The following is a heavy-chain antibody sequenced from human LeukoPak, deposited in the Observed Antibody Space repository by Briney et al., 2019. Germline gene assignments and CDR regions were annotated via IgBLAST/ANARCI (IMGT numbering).Heavy chain of an antibody. D-gene: IGHD1-14*01. CDR3: ARSSGRSPNRDYMDV. Sequence: PSETLSLTCTVSGGSISSSSYYWGWIRQPPGKGLEWIGSIYYSGSTYYNPSLKSRVTISVDTSKNQFSLKLSSVTAADTAVYYCARSSGRSPNRDYMDVWGKGTTVTISS. CDR2: IYYSGST. J-gene: IGHJ6*03. V-gene: IGHV4-39*07. CDR1: GGSISSSSYY.